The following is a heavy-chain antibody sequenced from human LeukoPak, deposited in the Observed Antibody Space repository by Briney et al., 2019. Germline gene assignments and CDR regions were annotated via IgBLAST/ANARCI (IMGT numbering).Heavy chain of an antibody. D-gene: IGHD3-22*01. CDR1: GFTFSSYA. Sequence: GGSLRLSCAASGFTFSSYAMSWVRQAPGKGLEWVSAISGSGGSTYYADSVKGRFTISRDNSKNTLYLQMNSLRAEDTAVYYCAKGEYYYDSSRGFFDYWGQGTLVTVSS. V-gene: IGHV3-23*01. CDR2: ISGSGGST. CDR3: AKGEYYYDSSRGFFDY. J-gene: IGHJ4*02.